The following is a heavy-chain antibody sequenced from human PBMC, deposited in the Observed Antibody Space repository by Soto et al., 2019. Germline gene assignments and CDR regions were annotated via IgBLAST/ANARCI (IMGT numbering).Heavy chain of an antibody. D-gene: IGHD1-26*01. Sequence: SETLSLTCTVSGGSISSYYWSWVRQPPGKGLEWIGEIYHSGSTNYNPSLKSRVSISVDTSKNQFSLKLSSVTAADTAVYYCARYSGTYYVYWGQGTLVTVSS. CDR3: ARYSGTYYVY. CDR1: GGSISSYY. CDR2: IYHSGST. V-gene: IGHV4-59*01. J-gene: IGHJ4*02.